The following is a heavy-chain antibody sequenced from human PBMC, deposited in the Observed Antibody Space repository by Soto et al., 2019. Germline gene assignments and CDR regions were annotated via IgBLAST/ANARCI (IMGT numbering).Heavy chain of an antibody. V-gene: IGHV4-4*02. J-gene: IGHJ4*02. CDR1: GVSLTSGNW. CDR3: ARLVYDTPLNYMYFDF. D-gene: IGHD3-10*01. Sequence: SETLSLTCAVSGVSLTSGNWWTWVRQSPQRGLGYIGEIFHDGTANYYPSFERRVAMSVDTSRNHFSLKLTSVTAADTAVYFCARLVYDTPLNYMYFDFRGPGTMVTVS. CDR2: IFHDGTA.